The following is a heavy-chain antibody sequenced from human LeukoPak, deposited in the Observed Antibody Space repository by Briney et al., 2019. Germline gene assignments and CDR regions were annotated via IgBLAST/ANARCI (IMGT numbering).Heavy chain of an antibody. V-gene: IGHV3-30-3*01. CDR2: ISYDGSNK. CDR3: ARSPYYDILAGFYYYFDY. D-gene: IGHD3-9*01. J-gene: IGHJ4*02. CDR1: GFTFSSYA. Sequence: GGSLRLSCAASGFTFSSYAMHWVRQAPGKGLEWVADISYDGSNKYYADSVKGRLTISRDNSKSTLYLQMNSQRAEDTATYYCARSPYYDILAGFYYYFDYWGQGTLVTVSS.